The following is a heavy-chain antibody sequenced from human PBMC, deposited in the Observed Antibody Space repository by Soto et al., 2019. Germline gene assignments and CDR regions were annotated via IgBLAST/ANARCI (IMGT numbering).Heavy chain of an antibody. V-gene: IGHV1-18*01. Sequence: GASVKVSCKASGYTFTSYAISWVRQAPGQGLEWMGWINSYSGNTDYAQKFQGRVTMTTDTSTSTAYMELMSLRSDDTAVYYCARDSRRYYDSSGYHETNNCFDPWGQGTLVTVSS. CDR1: GYTFTSYA. CDR3: ARDSRRYYDSSGYHETNNCFDP. D-gene: IGHD3-22*01. J-gene: IGHJ5*02. CDR2: INSYSGNT.